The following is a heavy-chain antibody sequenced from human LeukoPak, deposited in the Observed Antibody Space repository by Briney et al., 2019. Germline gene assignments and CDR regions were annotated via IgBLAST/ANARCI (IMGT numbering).Heavy chain of an antibody. CDR1: GGSISSYY. V-gene: IGHV4-59*01. Sequence: SETLSLTCTVSGGSISSYYWSLIRQPPGKGLEWIGYIYYSGSTNYNPSLKSRVTISVDTSKNQFSLKLSSVTAADTAVYYCAVTYYDFWSGYFYFDYWGQGTLVTVSS. D-gene: IGHD3-3*01. CDR2: IYYSGST. J-gene: IGHJ4*02. CDR3: AVTYYDFWSGYFYFDY.